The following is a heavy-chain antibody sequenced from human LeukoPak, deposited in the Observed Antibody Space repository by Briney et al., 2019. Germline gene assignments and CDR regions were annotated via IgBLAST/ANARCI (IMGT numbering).Heavy chain of an antibody. Sequence: PETLSLTCTVSGYSISSGYYWGWIRQPPGKGLEWIGSIYHSGSTYNNPSLKSRVTISVDTSKNQFSLKLSSVTAADTAVYYCARGLSYCSGGSCYAYYFDYWGQGTLVTVSS. CDR2: IYHSGST. D-gene: IGHD2-15*01. CDR1: GYSISSGYY. V-gene: IGHV4-38-2*02. CDR3: ARGLSYCSGGSCYAYYFDY. J-gene: IGHJ4*02.